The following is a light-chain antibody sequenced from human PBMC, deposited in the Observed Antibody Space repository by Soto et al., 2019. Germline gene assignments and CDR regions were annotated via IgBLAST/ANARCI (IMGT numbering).Light chain of an antibody. Sequence: IQVTQAPSSLSASVGDRVTITCRTTQSIRNYLNWYQQKPGKAPKLLIYAASGLQSGVPSRFSASGSGTDFTLTISYLQPEDFAAYYCQQTYSVPATFGQGTKVDIK. CDR2: AAS. V-gene: IGKV1-39*01. J-gene: IGKJ1*01. CDR1: QSIRNY. CDR3: QQTYSVPAT.